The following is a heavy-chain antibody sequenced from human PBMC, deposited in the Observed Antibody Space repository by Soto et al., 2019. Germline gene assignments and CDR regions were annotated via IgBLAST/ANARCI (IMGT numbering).Heavy chain of an antibody. D-gene: IGHD6-13*01. J-gene: IGHJ4*02. CDR2: IIPIFGTA. CDR1: GGTFSSYA. V-gene: IGHV1-69*13. CDR3: AMGSVIAAAGSFDY. Sequence: SVKVSCKASGGTFSSYAISWVRQAPGQGLEWMGGIIPIFGTANYAQKFQGRVTITADESTSTAYMELSSLRSEDTAVYYCAMGSVIAAAGSFDYWGQGTLVTVSS.